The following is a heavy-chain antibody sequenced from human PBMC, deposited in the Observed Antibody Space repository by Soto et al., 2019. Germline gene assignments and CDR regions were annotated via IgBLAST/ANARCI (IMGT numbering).Heavy chain of an antibody. CDR3: ARTRSGYHSNYGMDV. V-gene: IGHV1-2*04. D-gene: IGHD3-22*01. CDR1: GYTFTGYY. J-gene: IGHJ6*02. CDR2: INPNSGGT. Sequence: VASVKVSCKASGYTFTGYYMHWVRQAPGQGLEWMGWINPNSGGTNYAQKFQGWVTMTRDTSISTAYMELSRLRSDDTAVYYCARTRSGYHSNYGMDVWGQGTTVTVSS.